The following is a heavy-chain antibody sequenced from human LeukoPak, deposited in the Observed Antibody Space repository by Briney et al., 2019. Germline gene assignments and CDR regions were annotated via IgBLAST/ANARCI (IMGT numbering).Heavy chain of an antibody. CDR2: IGASGDST. CDR1: GFTFSSYS. Sequence: PGGSLRLSCAASGFTFSSYSISWVRQAPGKGLEWVSAIGASGDSTYYTDPVKGRFTISRDNSKNTLFLQMDSLRAEDTAVYYCGNTARQFRGSYGMDVWGQGTTVTVSS. V-gene: IGHV3-23*01. D-gene: IGHD2-21*02. J-gene: IGHJ6*02. CDR3: GNTARQFRGSYGMDV.